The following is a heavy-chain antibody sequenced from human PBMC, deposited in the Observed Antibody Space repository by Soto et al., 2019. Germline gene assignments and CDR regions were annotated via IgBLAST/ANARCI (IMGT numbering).Heavy chain of an antibody. V-gene: IGHV4-59*01. CDR3: ARILYYYDSSGPRGYYFDY. J-gene: IGHJ4*02. CDR2: IYYSGST. CDR1: GGSISSYY. D-gene: IGHD3-22*01. Sequence: SETLSLTCTVSGGSISSYYWSWIRQPPGKGLEWIGYIYYSGSTNYNPSLKSRVTISVDTSKNQFSLKLSSVTAADTAVYYCARILYYYDSSGPRGYYFDYWGQGTLVTVSS.